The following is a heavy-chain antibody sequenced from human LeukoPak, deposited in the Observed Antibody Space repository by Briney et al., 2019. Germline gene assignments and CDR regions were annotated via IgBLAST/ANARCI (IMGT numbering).Heavy chain of an antibody. CDR2: ISAYNGNT. J-gene: IGHJ5*02. V-gene: IGHV1-18*01. Sequence: GASVKVSCKASGYTFTSYGISWVRQAPGQGLEWMGWISAYNGNTNYAQKLQGRVTMTTDTSTSTAYMELRSLRSDDTAVYYCARDWRTLLWFGESPPWFDPWGQGTLVTVSS. CDR3: ARDWRTLLWFGESPPWFDP. D-gene: IGHD3-10*01. CDR1: GYTFTSYG.